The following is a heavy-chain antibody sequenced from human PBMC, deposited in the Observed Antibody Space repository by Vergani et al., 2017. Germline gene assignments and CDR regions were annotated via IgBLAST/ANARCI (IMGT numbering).Heavy chain of an antibody. CDR3: ALGIVVVPAAPPGADAFDI. Sequence: QVQLVQSGAEVKKPGASVKVSCKVSGYTLTELSMHWVRQAPGKGLEWMGGFDPEDGETIYAQKFQGRVTMTEDTSTDTAYMELSSLRSEDTAVYYCALGIVVVPAAPPGADAFDIWGQGTMVTVSS. J-gene: IGHJ3*02. CDR1: GYTLTELS. D-gene: IGHD2-2*01. V-gene: IGHV1-24*01. CDR2: FDPEDGET.